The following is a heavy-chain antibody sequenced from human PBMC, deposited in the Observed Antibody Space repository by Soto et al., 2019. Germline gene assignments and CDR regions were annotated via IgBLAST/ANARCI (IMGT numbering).Heavy chain of an antibody. CDR1: GFTFSSYA. Sequence: EVQLVESGGGLVQPGGSLRLSCAASGFTFSSYAMLWVRQAPGKGLEYVSAISSNGGSTYYANSVKGRFTISRDNSKNTLYLQMGSMRAEDMAVYYCARDEEPTYYDVWSGKIPLGFWGQGTLVTVSS. CDR3: ARDEEPTYYDVWSGKIPLGF. J-gene: IGHJ4*02. V-gene: IGHV3-64*01. D-gene: IGHD3-3*01. CDR2: ISSNGGST.